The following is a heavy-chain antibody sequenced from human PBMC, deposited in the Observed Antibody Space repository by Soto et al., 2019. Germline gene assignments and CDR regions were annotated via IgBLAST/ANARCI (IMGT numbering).Heavy chain of an antibody. CDR3: AKEGYCSSTSCDPKTFAY. CDR1: GFTFSGHA. CDR2: ISYDGSDK. Sequence: GGSLRLSCAASGFTFSGHAMHWVRQAPGKGLEWVALISYDGSDKYHADSVKGRFTISRDNSKNTLYLQMNSLRAEDSAVYYCAKEGYCSSTSCDPKTFAYWGQGTLVTVSS. V-gene: IGHV3-30*18. D-gene: IGHD2-2*01. J-gene: IGHJ4*02.